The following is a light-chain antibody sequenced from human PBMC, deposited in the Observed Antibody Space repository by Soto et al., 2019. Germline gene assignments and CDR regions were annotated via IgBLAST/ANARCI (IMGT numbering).Light chain of an antibody. V-gene: IGLV2-14*01. CDR1: SSDVRAYKY. CDR2: EVS. J-gene: IGLJ2*01. Sequence: QSALTQPASVSGSPGQSITISCTGTSSDVRAYKYVYWYQQQPDKAPRLMIYEVSNRPSGVSSRFSGSKSGNTASLTISGLRAEDEAVYYCSSYTTYSTLVFGGGTKLTVL. CDR3: SSYTTYSTLV.